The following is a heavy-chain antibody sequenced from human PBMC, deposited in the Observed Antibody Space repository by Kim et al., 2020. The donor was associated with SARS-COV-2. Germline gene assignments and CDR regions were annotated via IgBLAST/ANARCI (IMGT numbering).Heavy chain of an antibody. CDR2: IWYDGSNK. CDR3: ARGPLLGYYYYGMDV. D-gene: IGHD3-10*01. J-gene: IGHJ6*02. V-gene: IGHV3-33*01. CDR1: GFTFSSYG. Sequence: GGSLRLSCAASGFTFSSYGMHWVRQAPGKGLEWVAVIWYDGSNKYYADSVKGRFTISRDNSKNTLYLQMNSLRAEDTAVYYCARGPLLGYYYYGMDVWGQGTTVTVSS.